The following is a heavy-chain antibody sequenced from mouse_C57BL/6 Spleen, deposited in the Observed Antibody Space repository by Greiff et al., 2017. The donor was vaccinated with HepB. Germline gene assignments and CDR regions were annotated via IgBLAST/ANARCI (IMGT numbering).Heavy chain of an antibody. CDR3: ARGYDYGSSYNYAMDY. CDR2: IYPRSGNT. V-gene: IGHV1-81*01. CDR1: GYTFTSYG. J-gene: IGHJ4*01. Sequence: VQLQQSGAELARPGASVKLSCKASGYTFTSYGISWVKQRTGQGLEWIGAIYPRSGNTYYNEKFKGKATLTADKSSSTAYMELRSLTSEDSAVYFCARGYDYGSSYNYAMDYWGQGTSVTVSS. D-gene: IGHD1-1*01.